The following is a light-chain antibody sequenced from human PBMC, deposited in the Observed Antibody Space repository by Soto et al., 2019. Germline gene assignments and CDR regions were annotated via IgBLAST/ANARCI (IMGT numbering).Light chain of an antibody. CDR1: GSNIGTNT. Sequence: QSVLTQPPSASGTPGQRVIISCSGSGSNIGTNTVNWYQQFPETAPKLLIYDNTYRPSGIPDRFSGSKSGTSATLGITGLQTGDAADYYCGTWDSSLNVVIFGGGTQLTVL. CDR2: DNT. V-gene: IGLV1-51*01. CDR3: GTWDSSLNVVI. J-gene: IGLJ7*01.